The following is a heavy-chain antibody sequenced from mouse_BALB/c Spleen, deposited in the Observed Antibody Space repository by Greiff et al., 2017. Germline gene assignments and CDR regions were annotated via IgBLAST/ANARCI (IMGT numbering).Heavy chain of an antibody. V-gene: IGHV5-4*02. CDR1: GFTFSDYY. Sequence: EVKLMESGGGLVKPGGSLKLSCAASGFTFSDYYMYWVRQTPEKRLEWVATISDGGSYTYYPDSVKGRFTISRDNAKNNLYLQMSSLKSEDTAMYYCAREQYGNYVGYAMDYWGQGTSVTVSS. D-gene: IGHD2-10*02. CDR3: AREQYGNYVGYAMDY. CDR2: ISDGGSYT. J-gene: IGHJ4*01.